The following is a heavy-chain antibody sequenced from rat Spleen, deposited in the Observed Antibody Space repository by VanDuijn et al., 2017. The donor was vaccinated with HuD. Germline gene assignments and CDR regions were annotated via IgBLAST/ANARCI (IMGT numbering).Heavy chain of an antibody. J-gene: IGHJ4*01. Sequence: EVQLVESGGGLVQPGRSLKLSCAASGFTFSNYDMAWVRQATTKGLEWVASISTGGGTTYYRDSVKGRFTISRDNAKSTLYLQLDSLRSEDTATYYCARHYGGYSEYVMDAWGQGASVTVSS. CDR3: ARHYGGYSEYVMDA. D-gene: IGHD1-11*01. CDR1: GFTFSNYD. CDR2: ISTGGGTT. V-gene: IGHV5S23*01.